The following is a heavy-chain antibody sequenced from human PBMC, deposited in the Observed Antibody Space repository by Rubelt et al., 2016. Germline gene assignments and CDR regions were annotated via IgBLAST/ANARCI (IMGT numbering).Heavy chain of an antibody. V-gene: IGHV3-23*01. CDR2: ISGSGTST. D-gene: IGHD5-18*01. CDR1: GFTFTSYA. J-gene: IGHJ5*02. Sequence: EVQLLESGGGLVQPGGSLRLSCAASGFTFTSYAMSWVRQAPGKGLEWVSAISGSGTSTYYVDSVKGRFTISRDDSKKTLYLKRNSLRAEDTAVYYCAKGKNVDTAMAAWGQGTLVTVSS. CDR3: AKGKNVDTAMAA.